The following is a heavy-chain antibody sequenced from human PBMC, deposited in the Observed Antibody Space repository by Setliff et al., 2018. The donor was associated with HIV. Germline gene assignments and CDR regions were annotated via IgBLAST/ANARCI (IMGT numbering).Heavy chain of an antibody. CDR3: ARAFSSSWYGIDC. V-gene: IGHV3-30*01. D-gene: IGHD6-13*01. J-gene: IGHJ4*02. CDR2: ISYDGSHI. CDR1: GFTYSNYA. Sequence: GGSLRLSCAASGFTYSNYAMHWVRQAPGKGLEWMAVISYDGSHISYADSVKGRFTISRDNSKNTLYLQMNSLRTEDTAVYYCARAFSSSWYGIDCWGQGTLVTVSS.